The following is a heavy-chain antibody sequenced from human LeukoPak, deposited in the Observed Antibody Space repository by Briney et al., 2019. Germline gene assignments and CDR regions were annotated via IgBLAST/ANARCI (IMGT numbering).Heavy chain of an antibody. V-gene: IGHV1-69*13. CDR3: ARGGVYYDFWSGYGWFDP. D-gene: IGHD3-3*01. CDR2: IIPIFGTA. Sequence: GASVKVSCKASGYTFTSYGISWVRQAPGQGLEWMGGIIPIFGTANYAQKFQGRVTITADESTSTAYMELSSLRSEDTAVYYCARGGVYYDFWSGYGWFDPWGQGTLVTVSS. J-gene: IGHJ5*02. CDR1: GYTFTSYG.